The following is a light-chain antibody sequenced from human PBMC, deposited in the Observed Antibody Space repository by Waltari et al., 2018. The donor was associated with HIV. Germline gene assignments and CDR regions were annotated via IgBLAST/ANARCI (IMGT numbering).Light chain of an antibody. J-gene: IGKJ5*01. V-gene: IGKV3-11*01. Sequence: ENVLTQSPATLSLSPGERATLSCRASQSVRNYLAWFQQKPGQPPRLLIYDASNRATGVPDRFSGIGSGTDFTLTISNLEPEDFAVYYCQQRSNWITFGQGTRLEIK. CDR2: DAS. CDR3: QQRSNWIT. CDR1: QSVRNY.